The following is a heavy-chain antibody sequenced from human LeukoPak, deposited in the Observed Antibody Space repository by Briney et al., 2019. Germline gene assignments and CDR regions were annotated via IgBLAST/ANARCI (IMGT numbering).Heavy chain of an antibody. Sequence: PSETLSLTCTVSGDSISSSYWGCIRQPAGKGLEWIGRIHTSGSTYYSPSLKSRVTMSVDTSTNQFSLELSSVTAADTAMYFCARVRLSRGLDYWGQGTLVTVSS. V-gene: IGHV4-4*07. D-gene: IGHD3/OR15-3a*01. CDR3: ARVRLSRGLDY. J-gene: IGHJ4*02. CDR2: IHTSGST. CDR1: GDSISSSY.